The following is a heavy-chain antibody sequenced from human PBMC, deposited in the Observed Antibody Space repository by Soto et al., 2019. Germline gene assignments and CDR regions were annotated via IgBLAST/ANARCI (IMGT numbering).Heavy chain of an antibody. V-gene: IGHV4-34*01. D-gene: IGHD3-10*01. CDR2: INHSGST. CDR1: GGSFSGYY. Sequence: SETLSLTCAVYGGSFSGYYWSWIRQPPGKGLEWIGEINHSGSTNYNPSLKSRVTISVDTSKNQFSLKLSSVTAADTAVYYCARGFTMVRGYYYYGMDVWGQGTTVTVSS. J-gene: IGHJ6*02. CDR3: ARGFTMVRGYYYYGMDV.